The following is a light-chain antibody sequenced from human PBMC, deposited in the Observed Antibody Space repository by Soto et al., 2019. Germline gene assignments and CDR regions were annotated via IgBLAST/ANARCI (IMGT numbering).Light chain of an antibody. J-gene: IGLJ2*01. CDR1: STDVGGYNY. CDR3: SSYTSRSTAQVG. Sequence: QSAVTQPASVSGSPGQSITISCTGTSTDVGGYNYVSWYQQHPGKAPKLMIYDVSNRPSGVSNRFSGSKSGNTASLTISGLQAEDEADYYCSSYTSRSTAQVGFGGGTKLTVL. CDR2: DVS. V-gene: IGLV2-14*01.